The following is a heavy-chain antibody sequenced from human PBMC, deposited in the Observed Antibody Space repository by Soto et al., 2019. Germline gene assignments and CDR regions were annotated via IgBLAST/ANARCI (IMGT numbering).Heavy chain of an antibody. CDR2: IYYSGST. D-gene: IGHD3-9*01. CDR1: SGSISSGDYY. J-gene: IGHJ5*02. CDR3: ARDQDDILTGYVSHWFDP. Sequence: PSETLSLTCTVSSGSISSGDYYWSWIRQPPGKGLEWIGYIYYSGSTYYNPSLKSRVTISVDTSKNQFSLKLSSVTAADTAVYYCARDQDDILTGYVSHWFDPWGQGTLVTVSS. V-gene: IGHV4-30-4*01.